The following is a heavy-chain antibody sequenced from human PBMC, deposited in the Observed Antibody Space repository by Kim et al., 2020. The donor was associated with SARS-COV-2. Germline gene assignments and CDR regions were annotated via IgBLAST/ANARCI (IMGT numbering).Heavy chain of an antibody. CDR1: GFTFSAYL. D-gene: IGHD3-16*02. J-gene: IGHJ4*02. CDR3: ARDYKESYIWGSYRYFDY. V-gene: IGHV3-7*01. CDR2: INQDGSEK. Sequence: GGSLRLSCAASGFTFSAYLMSWVRQAPGKGLEWVANINQDGSEKKLVDSVKGRFTISRDNAKNSLFLQMNRLRAEDTAVYFCARDYKESYIWGSYRYFDYWGQGTLVTVSS.